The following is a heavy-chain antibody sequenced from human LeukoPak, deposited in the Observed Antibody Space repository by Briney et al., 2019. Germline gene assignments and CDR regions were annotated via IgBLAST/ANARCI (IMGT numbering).Heavy chain of an antibody. Sequence: ASVKVSCKASGYTFTSYGISWVRQAPGQGLEWMGWISAYNGNTNYAQKLQGRVTMTTDTSTSTAYMELRSLRSDDTAVYYCARGSFRLRLGELSFDFDYWGQGTLVTASS. CDR1: GYTFTSYG. V-gene: IGHV1-18*01. CDR3: ARGSFRLRLGELSFDFDY. J-gene: IGHJ4*02. D-gene: IGHD3-16*02. CDR2: ISAYNGNT.